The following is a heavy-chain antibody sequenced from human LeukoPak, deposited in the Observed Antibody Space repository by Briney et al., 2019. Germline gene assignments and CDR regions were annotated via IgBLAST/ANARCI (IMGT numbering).Heavy chain of an antibody. V-gene: IGHV3-7*01. D-gene: IGHD3-22*01. J-gene: IGHJ4*02. CDR3: ARGLYYDSSGYYPIDY. CDR2: IKQDGSEK. CDR1: GFTFSSYW. Sequence: PGGSLRLSCAASGFTFSSYWMSWVRQAPGKGLEWVANIKQDGSEKYYVDSVKGRFTISRDNAKNSLYLQMNSLRAEDTAVYYCARGLYYDSSGYYPIDYWGQGTLVTVSS.